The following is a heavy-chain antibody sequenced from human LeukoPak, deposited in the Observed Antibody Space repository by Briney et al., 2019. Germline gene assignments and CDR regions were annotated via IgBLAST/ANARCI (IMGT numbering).Heavy chain of an antibody. J-gene: IGHJ4*02. CDR1: RFTVSSNY. Sequence: GGSLRLSCAASRFTVSSNYMSWVRQAPGKGLEWVSVIYSGGSTYYADSVKGRFTISRDNSKNTLYLQMNSLETEDTAVYYCTSGLSVRRSNNTPVDYWGQGTLVTVSS. CDR2: IYSGGST. CDR3: TSGLSVRRSNNTPVDY. D-gene: IGHD1-1*01. V-gene: IGHV3-53*01.